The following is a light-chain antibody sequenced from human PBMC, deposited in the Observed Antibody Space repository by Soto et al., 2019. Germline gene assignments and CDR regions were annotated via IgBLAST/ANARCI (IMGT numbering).Light chain of an antibody. CDR3: QHFDSVPLT. CDR2: DTS. CDR1: HDIGTY. Sequence: DVQMTQSPSSLSASVGDRVTITCQASHDIGTYLNWYQHKPGKAPKLLIFDTSHLATGVPARFSGGGSYTYFTFANTNLQPEDFAVYYCQHFDSVPLTFGGGTHVEI. V-gene: IGKV1-33*01. J-gene: IGKJ4*01.